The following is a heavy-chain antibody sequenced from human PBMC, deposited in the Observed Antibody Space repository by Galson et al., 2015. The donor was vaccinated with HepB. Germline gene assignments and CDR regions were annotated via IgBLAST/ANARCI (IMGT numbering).Heavy chain of an antibody. CDR3: ARTYRGAVATYYYYPGMDI. D-gene: IGHD6-19*01. Sequence: SVKVSCKASGYTFTTYAMHWVRQAPGQRLEWMGWINAANGNTKYSQKFQGRVTITRDTSASTAYMELSSLRSEDTAVYYCARTYRGAVATYYYYPGMDIWGQGTMVTASS. CDR1: GYTFTTYA. CDR2: INAANGNT. J-gene: IGHJ6*02. V-gene: IGHV1-3*01.